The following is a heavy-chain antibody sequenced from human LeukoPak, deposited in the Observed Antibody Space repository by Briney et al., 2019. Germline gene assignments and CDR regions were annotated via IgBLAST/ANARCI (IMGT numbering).Heavy chain of an antibody. D-gene: IGHD6-13*01. CDR3: ASRGIAAAGTGTYNWFDP. CDR1: GGSISGYY. Sequence: PSETLSLTCTVSGGSISGYYWSWIRQPPGKGLEWIGEINHSGSTNYNPSLKSRVTISVDTSKNQFSLKLSSVTAADTAVYYCASRGIAAAGTGTYNWFDPWGQGTLVTVSS. CDR2: INHSGST. V-gene: IGHV4-34*01. J-gene: IGHJ5*02.